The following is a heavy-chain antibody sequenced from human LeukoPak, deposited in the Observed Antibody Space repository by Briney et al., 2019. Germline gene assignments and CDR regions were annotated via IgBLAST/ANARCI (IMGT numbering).Heavy chain of an antibody. CDR2: IIPIFGTA. J-gene: IGHJ5*02. D-gene: IGHD3-3*01. CDR1: GGTSRSYA. V-gene: IGHV1-69*05. Sequence: SVKVSCKTSGGTSRSYAISWVRQAPGQGLEWMGGIIPIFGTANYAQKFQGRVTITTDESTSTAYMELSSLRSEDTAVYYCARDRDFWSGYHSENWFDPWGQGTLVTVSS. CDR3: ARDRDFWSGYHSENWFDP.